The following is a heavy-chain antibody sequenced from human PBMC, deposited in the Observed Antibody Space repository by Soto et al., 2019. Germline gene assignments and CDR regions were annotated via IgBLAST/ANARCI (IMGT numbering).Heavy chain of an antibody. J-gene: IGHJ4*01. CDR3: ARDTYYYDSSGYLAY. CDR1: GFTFSSYA. Sequence: QVQLVESGGGVVQPGRSLRLSCAASGFTFSSYAMHWVRQAPGKGLEWVAVISYDGSNKYYADSVKGRFTISRDNSKNSLYLQMNSLRAEDTAVYYCARDTYYYDSSGYLAYWGHGTLVTVSS. CDR2: ISYDGSNK. D-gene: IGHD3-22*01. V-gene: IGHV3-30-3*01.